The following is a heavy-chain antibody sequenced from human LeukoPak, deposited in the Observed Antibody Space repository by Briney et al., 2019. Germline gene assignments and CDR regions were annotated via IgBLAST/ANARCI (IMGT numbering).Heavy chain of an antibody. D-gene: IGHD5-18*01. CDR2: INPNSGST. Sequence: GASVKVSCKASGYTFSDFFLNWVRQAPGQGLEWMGIINPNSGSTGYPQKFQGRLTMTGDMSTSTFYMELSSLTSEDTAIYYCARGGRQLWQSYFDDWGQGTLVTVSS. CDR3: ARGGRQLWQSYFDD. J-gene: IGHJ4*03. V-gene: IGHV1-46*01. CDR1: GYTFSDFF.